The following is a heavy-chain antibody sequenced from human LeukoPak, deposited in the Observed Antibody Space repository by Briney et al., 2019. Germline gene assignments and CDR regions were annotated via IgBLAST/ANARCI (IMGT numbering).Heavy chain of an antibody. Sequence: GSLRLSCAASGFTFSSYGMHWVRQTPGKGLEWVTIIWSDGTNKYYADSVKGRFTISRDNSKNTLYLQMNSLRAEDTAVYYCARGSGSFSGGYDYWGQGTLVTVSS. J-gene: IGHJ4*02. CDR3: ARGSGSFSGGYDY. CDR1: GFTFSSYG. V-gene: IGHV3-33*01. D-gene: IGHD1-26*01. CDR2: IWSDGTNK.